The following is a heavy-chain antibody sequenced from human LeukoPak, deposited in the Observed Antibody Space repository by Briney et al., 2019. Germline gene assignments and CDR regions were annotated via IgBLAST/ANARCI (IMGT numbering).Heavy chain of an antibody. CDR2: ISGSGGST. CDR3: AKDRPGSGYPAPFDY. D-gene: IGHD3-22*01. V-gene: IGHV3-23*01. Sequence: PGGSLRLSCAASGFTFSSYAMSWVRQAPGKGLEWVSAISGSGGSTYYADSVKGRLTISRDNSKNTLYLQMNSLRAEDTAVYYYAKDRPGSGYPAPFDYWGQGTLVTVSS. CDR1: GFTFSSYA. J-gene: IGHJ4*02.